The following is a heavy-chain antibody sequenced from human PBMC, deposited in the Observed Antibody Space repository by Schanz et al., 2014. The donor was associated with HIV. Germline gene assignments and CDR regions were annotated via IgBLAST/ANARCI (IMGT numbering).Heavy chain of an antibody. Sequence: QVQLVESGGGVVQPGRSLRLSCAASGFTFSSYGMHWVRQAPGKGLEWVAVISYDGSNKYYADSVKGRFTISRDNSKNTLYLQMNSLRAEDTAVYYCAKDLGGFSAYEAYTSGRGYWGQGTLVIVSS. CDR3: AKDLGGFSAYEAYTSGRGY. CDR2: ISYDGSNK. CDR1: GFTFSSYG. D-gene: IGHD5-12*01. J-gene: IGHJ4*02. V-gene: IGHV3-30*18.